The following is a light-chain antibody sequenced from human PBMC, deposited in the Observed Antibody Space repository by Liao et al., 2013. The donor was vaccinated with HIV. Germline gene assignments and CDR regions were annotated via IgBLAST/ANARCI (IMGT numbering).Light chain of an antibody. CDR3: QAWDSSAAEV. CDR1: NIGSKS. J-gene: IGLJ2*01. CDR2: QDN. V-gene: IGLV3-21*01. Sequence: SYELTQPPSVSVAPGKTARITCGGNNIGSKSVHWYQQKPGQAPVLVMYQDNKRPSGIPERFSGSNSGNTATLTISGTQTMDEADYYCQAWDSSAAEVFGGGTKLTVL.